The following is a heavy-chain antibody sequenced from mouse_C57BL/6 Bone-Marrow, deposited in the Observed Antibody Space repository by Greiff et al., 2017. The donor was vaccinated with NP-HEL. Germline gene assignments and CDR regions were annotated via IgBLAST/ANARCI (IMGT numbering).Heavy chain of an antibody. J-gene: IGHJ3*01. Sequence: VQLKQPGAELVRPGSSVKLSCKASGYTFTSYWMHWVKQRPIQGLEWIGNIDPSDSETHYNQKFKDKATLTVDKSSSTAYMQLSSLTSEDSAVYYCALRDGYDGGAWFAYWGQGTLVTVSA. CDR1: GYTFTSYW. V-gene: IGHV1-52*01. CDR3: ALRDGYDGGAWFAY. D-gene: IGHD2-2*01. CDR2: IDPSDSET.